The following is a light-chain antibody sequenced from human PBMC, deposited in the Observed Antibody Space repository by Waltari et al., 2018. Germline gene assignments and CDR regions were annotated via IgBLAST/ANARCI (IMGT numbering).Light chain of an antibody. Sequence: DIVMTQSPDYLAVSLGERATLNCKSSQSVLYSPNNKNSLAWYQQKPGQPPKLLIYWASTRESGVPDRFSGSGSGTDFTLTISSLQAEDVAVYYCQQYANTPRTFGQGTTVEIK. CDR2: WAS. CDR1: QSVLYSPNNKNS. J-gene: IGKJ1*01. CDR3: QQYANTPRT. V-gene: IGKV4-1*01.